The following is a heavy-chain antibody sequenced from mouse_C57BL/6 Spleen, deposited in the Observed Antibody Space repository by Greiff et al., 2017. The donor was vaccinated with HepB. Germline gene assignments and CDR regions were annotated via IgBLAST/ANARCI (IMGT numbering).Heavy chain of an antibody. D-gene: IGHD2-4*01. CDR1: GYTFTSYW. CDR2: IDPNSGGT. V-gene: IGHV1-72*01. J-gene: IGHJ3*01. Sequence: QVQLQQPGAELVKPGASVKLSCKASGYTFTSYWMHWVKQRPGRGLEWIGRIDPNSGGTKYNEKFKSKATLTVDKPSSTAYMQLSSLTSEDSAVYYGARSGDYDGVFTFAYWGQGTLVTVAA. CDR3: ARSGDYDGVFTFAY.